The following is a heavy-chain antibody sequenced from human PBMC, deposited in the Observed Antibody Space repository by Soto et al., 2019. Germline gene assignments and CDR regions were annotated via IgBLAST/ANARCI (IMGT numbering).Heavy chain of an antibody. CDR3: TTAGPRDWYFNL. V-gene: IGHV3-15*01. CDR2: IKNRPDGGTA. Sequence: EVHLVESGGGLVEPGGSLRLSCAASGFIFNNAWMTWVRQAPGKGLEWVAHIKNRPDGGTADYAASVKGRFTISRDDSRYTLYLQMNSLRIEDTAVYYCTTAGPRDWYFNLWGRGTLVTVSS. CDR1: GFIFNNAW. J-gene: IGHJ2*01.